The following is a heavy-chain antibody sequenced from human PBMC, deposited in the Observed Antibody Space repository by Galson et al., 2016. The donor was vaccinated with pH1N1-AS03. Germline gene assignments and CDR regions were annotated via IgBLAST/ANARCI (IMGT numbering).Heavy chain of an antibody. CDR2: ISTIGLT. V-gene: IGHV4-61*02. Sequence: LSLTCTVSGDSINSGDYHWSWIRQPAGKGLEWIGRISTIGLTNYKASLRGRVTISVDTSKNRFSLKVTSVTAADTAVYYCARVGKYFDFWSGYSDFDYWGQGTLVTVSS. CDR3: ARVGKYFDFWSGYSDFDY. D-gene: IGHD3-3*01. J-gene: IGHJ4*02. CDR1: GDSINSGDYH.